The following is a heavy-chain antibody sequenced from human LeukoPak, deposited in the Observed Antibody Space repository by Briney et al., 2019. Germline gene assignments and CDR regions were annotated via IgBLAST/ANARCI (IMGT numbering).Heavy chain of an antibody. J-gene: IGHJ4*02. D-gene: IGHD3-22*01. V-gene: IGHV1-46*03. CDR3: ASTVAGGYSLYYFDY. CDR2: INPSGGST. Sequence: ASVKVSCKASGCTFTSYYMHWVRQAPGQGLEWMGIINPSGGSTSYAQKFQGRVTMTRDTSTSTVYMELSSLRSEDTAVYYCASTVAGGYSLYYFDYWGQGTLVTVSS. CDR1: GCTFTSYY.